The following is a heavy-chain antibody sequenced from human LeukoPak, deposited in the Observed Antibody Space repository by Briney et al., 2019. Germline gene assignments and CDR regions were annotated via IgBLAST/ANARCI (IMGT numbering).Heavy chain of an antibody. V-gene: IGHV1-46*01. CDR1: GYTFTSYY. D-gene: IGHD5-18*01. CDR3: ARGRSDPLWLRGGWFDP. CDR2: INPSGGST. Sequence: GASVKVSCKASGYTFTSYYMHWVRQAPGQGLEWMGIINPSGGSTSYAQKFQGRVTMTRDTSTSTVYMELSSLRSEDTAVYYCARGRSDPLWLRGGWFDPWGQGALVTVSS. J-gene: IGHJ5*02.